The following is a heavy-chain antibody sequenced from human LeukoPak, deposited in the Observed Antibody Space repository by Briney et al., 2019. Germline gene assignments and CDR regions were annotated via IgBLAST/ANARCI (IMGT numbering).Heavy chain of an antibody. D-gene: IGHD1-26*01. CDR1: GFTFSSFW. V-gene: IGHV3-74*01. Sequence: PGGSLRLSCAASGFTFSSFWMHWVRQAPGNGLEWVSRINSDGSSITYADSVKGRFTISRDNAKNTLYLQMNSLRAEDTAVYYCARTEYSGSYFDYWGQGTLVTVSS. J-gene: IGHJ4*02. CDR3: ARTEYSGSYFDY. CDR2: INSDGSSI.